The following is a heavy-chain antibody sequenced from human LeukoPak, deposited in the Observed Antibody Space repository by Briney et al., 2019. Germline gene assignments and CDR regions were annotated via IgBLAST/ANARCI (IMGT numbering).Heavy chain of an antibody. CDR1: GFSFDTYA. J-gene: IGHJ4*02. Sequence: GGSLRLSCAASGFSFDTYAMHWVRQAPGQGLEWVALIWHGGSHKFYSNSVRGQFTISRDNSKNTVYLQMTNLRPDDTAVYYCAREIFGSGSDPDFWGQGTLVTVSS. CDR3: AREIFGSGSDPDF. D-gene: IGHD3-10*01. CDR2: IWHGGSHK. V-gene: IGHV3-33*01.